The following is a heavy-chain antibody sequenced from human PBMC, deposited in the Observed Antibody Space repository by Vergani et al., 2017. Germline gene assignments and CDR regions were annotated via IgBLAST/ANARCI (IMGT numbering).Heavy chain of an antibody. CDR2: ISSSSSYI. Sequence: EVQLVESGGGLVKPGGSLRLSCAASGFTFSSYSMNWVRQAPGKGLEWVSSISSSSSYIYYADSVKGRFTISRDNAKNSLYLQMNSLRAEDTAVYYCARDMAWELLEPDYWGQGTLVTVSS. CDR1: GFTFSSYS. CDR3: ARDMAWELLEPDY. D-gene: IGHD1-26*01. V-gene: IGHV3-21*01. J-gene: IGHJ4*02.